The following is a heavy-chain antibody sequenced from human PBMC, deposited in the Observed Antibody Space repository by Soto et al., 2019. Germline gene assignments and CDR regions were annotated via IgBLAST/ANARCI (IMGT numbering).Heavy chain of an antibody. J-gene: IGHJ4*02. CDR1: GFTFSSYA. CDR2: ISSSGGTS. CDR3: AKEDCSRGSCPFDY. D-gene: IGHD2-15*01. Sequence: EVQLLESGGGLVQPGGSLRLSCAASGFTFSSYAMSWVRQVPGKGLEWVSAISSSGGTSYYADSVKGRFTISRDSSKNTLYLQMNSLRAEDTALYYCAKEDCSRGSCPFDYWDQGTLVTVSS. V-gene: IGHV3-23*01.